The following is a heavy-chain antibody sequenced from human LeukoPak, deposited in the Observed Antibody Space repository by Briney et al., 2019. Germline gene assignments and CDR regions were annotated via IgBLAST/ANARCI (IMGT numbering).Heavy chain of an antibody. CDR2: ISTDGSSR. CDR3: ARVGYTSYYYYGMDV. D-gene: IGHD6-13*01. V-gene: IGHV3-74*01. Sequence: QPGGSLRLSCAASGFTFSSYWMHWLRQEPRKGLVWVSRISTDGSSRSYADSVKGRFTISRDNGKNTLYLQMNSLRAEDTAVYYCARVGYTSYYYYGMDVWGQGTTVTVSS. J-gene: IGHJ6*02. CDR1: GFTFSSYW.